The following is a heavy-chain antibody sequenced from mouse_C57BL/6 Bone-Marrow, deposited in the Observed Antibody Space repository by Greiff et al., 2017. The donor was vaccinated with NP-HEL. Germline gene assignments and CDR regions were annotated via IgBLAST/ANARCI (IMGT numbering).Heavy chain of an antibody. CDR3: ARSPVITTVVATPYAMDY. Sequence: QVQLQQSGAELAKPGASVKLSCKASGYTFTSYWMHWVKQRPGQGLEWIGYINPSSGYTKYNQKFKDKATLTADKSSSTAYMQLSSLTYEDSAVYYCARSPVITTVVATPYAMDYWGQGTSVTVSS. J-gene: IGHJ4*01. CDR2: INPSSGYT. D-gene: IGHD1-1*01. CDR1: GYTFTSYW. V-gene: IGHV1-7*01.